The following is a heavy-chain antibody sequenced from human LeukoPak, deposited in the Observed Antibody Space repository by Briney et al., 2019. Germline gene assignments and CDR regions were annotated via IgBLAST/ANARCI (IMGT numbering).Heavy chain of an antibody. CDR1: GYTFTSYG. Sequence: ASVKVSCKASGYTFTSYGISWVRQAPGQGLEWMGWISAYNGNTNYAQKLQGRVTMTTDTSTSTAYMELRSLRSDDRAVYYCAREAGYFAENWFDPWGQGTLVTVSS. J-gene: IGHJ5*02. V-gene: IGHV1-18*01. CDR3: AREAGYFAENWFDP. D-gene: IGHD3-9*01. CDR2: ISAYNGNT.